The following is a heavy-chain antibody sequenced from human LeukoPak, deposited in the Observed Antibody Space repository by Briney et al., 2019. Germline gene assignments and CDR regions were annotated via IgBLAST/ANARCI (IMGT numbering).Heavy chain of an antibody. CDR2: ISSSSSYI. Sequence: GGSLRLSCAASGFTFSSYSMNWVRQAPGKGLERVSSISSSSSYIDYADSVKGRLTISRDNAKNSLYLQMNRLRAEDTAMYYCARGSSNIAARNNWFDPWGQGTLVTVSS. V-gene: IGHV3-21*01. CDR3: ARGSSNIAARNNWFDP. J-gene: IGHJ5*02. D-gene: IGHD6-6*01. CDR1: GFTFSSYS.